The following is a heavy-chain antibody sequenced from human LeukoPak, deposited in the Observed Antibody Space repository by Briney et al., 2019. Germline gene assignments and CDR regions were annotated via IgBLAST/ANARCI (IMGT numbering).Heavy chain of an antibody. CDR1: GYTFSNYD. D-gene: IGHD4-23*01. Sequence: PEASVKVSCKASGYTFSNYDINWVRQATGQGLEWVGWMNPNSGNAGYAQKFQGRVTMTRDMSTSTVYMELSSLRSEDTAVYYCARASYGGNSNWFDPWGQGTLVTVSS. J-gene: IGHJ5*02. CDR2: MNPNSGNA. CDR3: ARASYGGNSNWFDP. V-gene: IGHV1-8*01.